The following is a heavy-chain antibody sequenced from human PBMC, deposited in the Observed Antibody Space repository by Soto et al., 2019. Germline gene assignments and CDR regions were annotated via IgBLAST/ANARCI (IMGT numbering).Heavy chain of an antibody. Sequence: SVKVSCKASGGTFSSYAISWVRQAPGQGLEWMGGIIPIFGTANYAQKFQGRVTITADESTSTAYMELSSLRSEDTAVYYCASDRIAVVALGDFDICGQGTMVTVS. V-gene: IGHV1-69*13. CDR3: ASDRIAVVALGDFDI. J-gene: IGHJ3*02. CDR2: IIPIFGTA. CDR1: GGTFSSYA. D-gene: IGHD6-19*01.